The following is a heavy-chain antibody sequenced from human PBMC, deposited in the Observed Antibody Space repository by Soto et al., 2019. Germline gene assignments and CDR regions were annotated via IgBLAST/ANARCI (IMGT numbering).Heavy chain of an antibody. Sequence: GGSLRLSCTASGFTFNNYAMTWVRQAPGRGLEWLSASSGNGGSTYYANSVEGRFTISRDNSRNTLYLQMNSLRAEDTAIYFCAKNKDFWSGFHGGPLDYWGQGTLVTVSS. D-gene: IGHD3-3*01. CDR1: GFTFNNYA. V-gene: IGHV3-23*01. J-gene: IGHJ4*02. CDR3: AKNKDFWSGFHGGPLDY. CDR2: SSGNGGST.